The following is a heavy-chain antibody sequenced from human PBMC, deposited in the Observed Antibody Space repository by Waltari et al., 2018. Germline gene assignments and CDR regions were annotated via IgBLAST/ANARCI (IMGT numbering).Heavy chain of an antibody. V-gene: IGHV4-4*07. Sequence: QVQLQESGPGLVKPSETLSLTCTVSGGSISSYYWSWIRQPAGKGLGWIGRNYTSGSTNYIPSFKSRVTMSVDTSKNRFSRKLSAVTAADTAVYYCARDRTASGYDLLDYWGQGTLVTVSS. CDR2: NYTSGST. J-gene: IGHJ4*02. CDR3: ARDRTASGYDLLDY. CDR1: GGSISSYY. D-gene: IGHD5-12*01.